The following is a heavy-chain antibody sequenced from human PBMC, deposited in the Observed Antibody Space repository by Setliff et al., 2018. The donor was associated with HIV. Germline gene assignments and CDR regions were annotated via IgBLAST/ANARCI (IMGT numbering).Heavy chain of an antibody. Sequence: SETLSLTCAVYGGSFSGYYWSWIRQPPGKGLEWIGSVSYAGTTYYNPSLEGRVSMSFDSSKNQFSLKLTSVTAADTAVYYCARDSFSGWHSGDAFDIWGQGTMVTVSS. J-gene: IGHJ3*02. CDR2: VSYAGTT. CDR1: GGSFSGYY. CDR3: ARDSFSGWHSGDAFDI. D-gene: IGHD6-19*01. V-gene: IGHV4-59*04.